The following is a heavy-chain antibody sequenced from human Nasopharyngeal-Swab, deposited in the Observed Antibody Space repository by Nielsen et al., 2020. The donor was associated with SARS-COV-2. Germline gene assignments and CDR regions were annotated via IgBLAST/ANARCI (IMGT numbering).Heavy chain of an antibody. V-gene: IGHV3-23*01. Sequence: GESLKISCAASGFNFSSYAMSWVRQAPGKGLEWVSAISGSGGSTYYADSVKGRFTISRDNSKNTLYLQMNSLRAEDTAVYYCAKDDRRSQWLVDYYYGMDVWGQGTTVTVSS. CDR3: AKDDRRSQWLVDYYYGMDV. D-gene: IGHD6-19*01. CDR2: ISGSGGST. CDR1: GFNFSSYA. J-gene: IGHJ6*02.